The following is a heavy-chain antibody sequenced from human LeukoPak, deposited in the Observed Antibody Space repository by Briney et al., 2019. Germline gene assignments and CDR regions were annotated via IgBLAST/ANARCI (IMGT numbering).Heavy chain of an antibody. J-gene: IGHJ4*02. V-gene: IGHV4-59*08. Sequence: SETLSLTCTVSGGSISSYYWSWIRQPPGKGLEWIGYIYYSGSTNYNPSLKSRVTISVDTSKNQFSLKLSSVTAADTAVYYCARHTQLEPESYYFDYWGQGTLVTVSS. CDR2: IYYSGST. CDR1: GGSISSYY. CDR3: ARHTQLEPESYYFDY. D-gene: IGHD1-1*01.